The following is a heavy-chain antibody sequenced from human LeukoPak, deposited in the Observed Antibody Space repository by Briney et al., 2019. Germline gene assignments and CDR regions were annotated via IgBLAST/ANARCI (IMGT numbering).Heavy chain of an antibody. J-gene: IGHJ4*02. Sequence: GGYLRLSCSVSGFTFSTYVMHWVRQAPGKGLEYVSAISSNGDNTYYADSVKGRFTISRDNSKNTLYLQMSSLRADDTAVYYCVRGTGYWGQGTLVTVSS. CDR1: GFTFSTYV. CDR3: VRGTGY. CDR2: ISSNGDNT. V-gene: IGHV3-64D*06.